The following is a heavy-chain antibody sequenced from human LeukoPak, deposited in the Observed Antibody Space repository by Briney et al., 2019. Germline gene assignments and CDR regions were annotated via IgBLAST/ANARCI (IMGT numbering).Heavy chain of an antibody. Sequence: GGSLRLSCVGSGFTFSSLWMSWVRQIPGKGLEWVANIKQDGSEVYYVDSVKGRFTISRDNAKNSLYLQMNSLRAEDTAVYYCAREGSYSSGRYNWFDPWGQGTLVTVSS. D-gene: IGHD6-19*01. CDR2: IKQDGSEV. CDR3: AREGSYSSGRYNWFDP. J-gene: IGHJ5*02. V-gene: IGHV3-7*01. CDR1: GFTFSSLW.